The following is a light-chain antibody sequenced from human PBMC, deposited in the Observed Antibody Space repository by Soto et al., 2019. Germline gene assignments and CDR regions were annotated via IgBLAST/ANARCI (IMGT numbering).Light chain of an antibody. CDR3: ASFRSGTTLI. V-gene: IGLV2-14*01. Sequence: QSALTQPASVSGSPGQSVTISCTGPRSDIGDSKFISWYQHSPGKAPRLLIYEVNNRPSGISRRFSGSKAGNTASLTISGLLDDDEGDHFCASFRSGTTLIFGSGTKVTVL. CDR2: EVN. J-gene: IGLJ1*01. CDR1: RSDIGDSKF.